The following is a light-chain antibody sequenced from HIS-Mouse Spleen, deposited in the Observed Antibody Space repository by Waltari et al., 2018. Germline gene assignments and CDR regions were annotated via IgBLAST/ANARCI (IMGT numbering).Light chain of an antibody. CDR2: QDS. CDR1: KWGDKY. J-gene: IGLJ2*01. Sequence: SYELTQPPSVSVSPGQTASITCSGDKWGDKYACWYQQKPGQSPVLVIYQDSKRPSGIPERFSGSSSGNIATLTISGTQAMDEADYYCQAWDSSTVVFGGGTKLTVL. CDR3: QAWDSSTVV. V-gene: IGLV3-1*01.